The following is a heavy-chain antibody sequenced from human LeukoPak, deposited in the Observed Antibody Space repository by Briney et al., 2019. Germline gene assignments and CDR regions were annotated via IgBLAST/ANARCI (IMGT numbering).Heavy chain of an antibody. CDR1: DGPISSRNYF. J-gene: IGHJ4*02. CDR2: FYYSEDT. V-gene: IGHV4-39*01. D-gene: IGHD1-26*01. Sequence: SETLSLTCTVSDGPISSRNYFWGWIRQPPGKGLEWIGSFYYSEDTYYNPSLKSRVTISVDTSKNQFSLKVTSVTAADTAVYYCARHPKHSGNQYGGVFDYWGQGSLVSVSS. CDR3: ARHPKHSGNQYGGVFDY.